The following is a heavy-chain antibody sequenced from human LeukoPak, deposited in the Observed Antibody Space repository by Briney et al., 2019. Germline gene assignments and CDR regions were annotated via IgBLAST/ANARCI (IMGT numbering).Heavy chain of an antibody. J-gene: IGHJ4*02. CDR1: GFTFSNYW. CDR3: ARGGDFWSGYHDY. CDR2: IKTDGTSP. D-gene: IGHD3-3*01. V-gene: IGHV3-74*01. Sequence: GGSLRLSCAASGFTFSNYWMHWVRQAPGKGLTWVARIKTDGTSPSYVDSVKGRFTISRDNAKDTLYLQMNSLRAEDSAVYYCARGGDFWSGYHDYWGQGTLVTVSS.